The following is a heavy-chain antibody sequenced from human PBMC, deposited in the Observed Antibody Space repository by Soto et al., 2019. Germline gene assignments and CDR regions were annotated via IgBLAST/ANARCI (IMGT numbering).Heavy chain of an antibody. V-gene: IGHV4-39*01. CDR1: GGSISSSSYY. J-gene: IGHJ4*02. CDR3: ARHGSSSAPFFDY. CDR2: IEYSGST. D-gene: IGHD6-6*01. Sequence: QLQLQESGPGLVKPSETLSLTCTVSGGSISSSSYYWGWIRQPPGKGLEWIGSIEYSGSTYYNPSFKSRVTISVDTSKNQFSLKLSSVTAADTAVYYCARHGSSSAPFFDYWGQGTLVTVSS.